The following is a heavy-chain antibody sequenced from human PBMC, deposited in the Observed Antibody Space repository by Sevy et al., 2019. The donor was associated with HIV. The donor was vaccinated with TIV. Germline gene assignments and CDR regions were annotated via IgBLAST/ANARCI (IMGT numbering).Heavy chain of an antibody. D-gene: IGHD2-15*01. V-gene: IGHV3-30*18. CDR1: GFTFSSYG. Sequence: GGSLRLSCAASGFTFSSYGMHWVRQAPGKGLEWVAVISYDGSNKYYADSVKGRFTISRDNSKNTLYLQMNSLRAEDTAVYYCAKGGGYCSGGSCYSWYYYYYVDVWGKGTTVTVSS. CDR3: AKGGGYCSGGSCYSWYYYYYVDV. J-gene: IGHJ6*03. CDR2: ISYDGSNK.